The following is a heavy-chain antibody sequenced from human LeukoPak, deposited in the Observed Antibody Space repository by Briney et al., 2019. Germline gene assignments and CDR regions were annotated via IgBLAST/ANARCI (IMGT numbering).Heavy chain of an antibody. CDR1: GGSFGGYY. Sequence: SETLSLTCAVYGGSFGGYYWSWIRQPPGKGLEWIGEINHSGSTNYNPSLKSRVTISVDTSKNQFSLKLSSVTAADTAVYYCARDFSSEFDYWGQGTLVTVSS. J-gene: IGHJ4*02. CDR3: ARDFSSEFDY. CDR2: INHSGST. D-gene: IGHD3-10*01. V-gene: IGHV4-34*01.